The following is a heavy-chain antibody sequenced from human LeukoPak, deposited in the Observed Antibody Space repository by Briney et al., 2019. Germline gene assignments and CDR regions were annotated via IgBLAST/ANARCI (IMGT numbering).Heavy chain of an antibody. V-gene: IGHV3-20*04. CDR3: ARDWGTAAAGTMETFDY. J-gene: IGHJ4*02. CDR2: INWNGGST. Sequence: GGSLRLSCAASGFTFDDYGMSWVRQAPGKGLEWVSGINWNGGSTGYADSVKGRFTISRDNAKNSLYLQMNSLRAEDTALYYCARDWGTAAAGTMETFDYWGQGTLVTVSS. CDR1: GFTFDDYG. D-gene: IGHD6-13*01.